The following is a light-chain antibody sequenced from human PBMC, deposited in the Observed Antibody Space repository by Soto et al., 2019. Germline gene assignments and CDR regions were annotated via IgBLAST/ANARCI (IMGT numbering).Light chain of an antibody. CDR2: AAS. J-gene: IGKJ1*01. CDR3: QQYNNWPLT. Sequence: EIVMTQSPATLSVSPGERATLSCRASQSISGNLAWYQQKPGQAPRLLIYAASTRATGLPARFSGSGSGTEFTLTISSLQSEDFAVYSCQQYNNWPLTFGQGTKVEVK. V-gene: IGKV3-15*01. CDR1: QSISGN.